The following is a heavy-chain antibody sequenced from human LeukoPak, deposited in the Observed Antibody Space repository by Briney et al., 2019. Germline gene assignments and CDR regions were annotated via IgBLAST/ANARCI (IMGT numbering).Heavy chain of an antibody. V-gene: IGHV3-74*01. J-gene: IGHJ4*02. CDR2: INSDGSST. CDR1: GFSFSNFW. D-gene: IGHD1-26*01. Sequence: PGGSLRLSCAAPGFSFSNFWMHWVRQAPGKGLVWVSRINSDGSSTNYADSVKGRFTISRDNAKNTLYLQMNSLRVEDTAVYYCASRAVSGTYYVYYFDYWGQGTQVTVSS. CDR3: ASRAVSGTYYVYYFDY.